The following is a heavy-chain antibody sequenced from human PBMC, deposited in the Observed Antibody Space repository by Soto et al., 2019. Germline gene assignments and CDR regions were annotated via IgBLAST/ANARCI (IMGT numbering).Heavy chain of an antibody. Sequence: ASVKVSCKASGYTFTSHAISWVRQAPGQGLEWMGWISAYNGNTNYAQNLRGRVTMTTDASTRTAYMELRSLRYDDTAVYFCAREGRLHWFESWGQGTLVTVSS. V-gene: IGHV1-18*01. CDR2: ISAYNGNT. CDR1: GYTFTSHA. J-gene: IGHJ5*01. CDR3: AREGRLHWFES.